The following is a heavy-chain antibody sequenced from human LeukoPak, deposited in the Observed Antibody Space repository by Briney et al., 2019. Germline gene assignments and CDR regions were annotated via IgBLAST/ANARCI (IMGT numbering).Heavy chain of an antibody. V-gene: IGHV4-34*01. Sequence: PSETLSLTCAVYSGSFSGYYWSWIRQPPGKGLEWIGEINHSGSTNYNPSLKSRVTISVDTSKNQFSLKLSSVTAADTAVYYCAREESVAGTYYYYYYGMDVWGQGTTVTVSS. CDR3: AREESVAGTYYYYYYGMDV. CDR2: INHSGST. D-gene: IGHD6-19*01. J-gene: IGHJ6*02. CDR1: SGSFSGYY.